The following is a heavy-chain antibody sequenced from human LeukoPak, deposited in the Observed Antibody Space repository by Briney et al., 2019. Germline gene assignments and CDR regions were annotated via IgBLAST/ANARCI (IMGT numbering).Heavy chain of an antibody. CDR2: INAGNGNT. Sequence: ASVKVSCKASGYTFTSYAMHWVRQAPGQRLEWMGRINAGNGNTKYSQKFQGRVTITRDTSASTAYMELSSLRSEDTAVYYCARASGLAYNWNDGIDYWGQGTLVTVSS. CDR3: ARASGLAYNWNDGIDY. CDR1: GYTFTSYA. D-gene: IGHD1-1*01. V-gene: IGHV1-3*01. J-gene: IGHJ4*02.